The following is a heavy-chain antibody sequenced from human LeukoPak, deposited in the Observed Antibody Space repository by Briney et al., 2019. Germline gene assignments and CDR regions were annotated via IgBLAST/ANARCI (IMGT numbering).Heavy chain of an antibody. CDR2: INHSGST. CDR3: ARVGSYYGSGSSVYFDY. CDR1: GGSFSGYY. D-gene: IGHD3-10*01. J-gene: IGHJ4*02. Sequence: SETLSLTCAVYGGSFSGYYWSWIRQPPGKGLEWIGEINHSGSTNYNPSLKSRVTISVDTSKNQFSLKLSSVTAADTAVYYCARVGSYYGSGSSVYFDYWGQGTLVTVSS. V-gene: IGHV4-34*01.